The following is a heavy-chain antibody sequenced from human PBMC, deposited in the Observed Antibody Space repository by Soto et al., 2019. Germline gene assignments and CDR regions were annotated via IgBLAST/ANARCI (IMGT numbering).Heavy chain of an antibody. J-gene: IGHJ4*02. V-gene: IGHV1-69*01. Sequence: QVQLVQSGPEVKKPGSSVKVSCKASGDTFNSYVITWVRQAPGQGLEWLGGIITAFGTTSYAQNFQDRLTITADEAATKDHMELSSLTYDHTAMYYCTRSYGYTFGGSLDNWGQGTQVTVSS. CDR3: TRSYGYTFGGSLDN. CDR1: GDTFNSYV. D-gene: IGHD5-18*01. CDR2: IITAFGTT.